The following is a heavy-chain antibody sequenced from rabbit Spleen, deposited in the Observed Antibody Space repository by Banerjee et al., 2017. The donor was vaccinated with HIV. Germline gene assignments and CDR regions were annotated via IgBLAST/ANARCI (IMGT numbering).Heavy chain of an antibody. CDR2: IYSGIDGVT. V-gene: IGHV1S40*01. CDR3: ARDYDYAYAL. CDR1: GLDFSSSDW. Sequence: QSLEESGGDLVKPGASLTLTCTASGLDFSSSDWIYWVRQAPGKGLEWIACIYSGIDGVTHYASWAKGRFTCSKTSSTTVTLQMTSLTVADTATYFCARDYDYAYALWGPGTLVTVS. J-gene: IGHJ4*01. D-gene: IGHD6-1*01.